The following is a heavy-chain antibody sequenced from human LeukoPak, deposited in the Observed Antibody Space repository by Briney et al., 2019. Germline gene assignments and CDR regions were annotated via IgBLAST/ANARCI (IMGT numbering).Heavy chain of an antibody. J-gene: IGHJ4*02. D-gene: IGHD2-21*01. CDR2: IKSKTDGGTT. Sequence: WGSLRFSCAASGFTFTNAWMTWGRQAPGKGLEWVGRIKSKTDGGTTDYAAPVKGRFTISRDDSKNTLYLQMNSLKIEDTAVYYCTTVSGGGDCYRYWGQGILVTVSS. CDR1: GFTFTNAW. V-gene: IGHV3-15*01. CDR3: TTVSGGGDCYRY.